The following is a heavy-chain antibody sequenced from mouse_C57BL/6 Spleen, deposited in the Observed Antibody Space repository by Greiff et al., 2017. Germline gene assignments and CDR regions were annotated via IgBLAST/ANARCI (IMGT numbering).Heavy chain of an antibody. CDR1: GFSFNTYA. CDR2: IRSKSNNYAT. V-gene: IGHV10-1*01. CDR3: VRHHYSGSSPYYYAMDY. Sequence: DVKLVESGGGLVQPKGSLKLSCAASGFSFNTYAMNWVRQAPGKGLEWVARIRSKSNNYATYYAVSVKDRFTISRDDSEIMLYLKMNNLKTGGTAMYYCVRHHYSGSSPYYYAMDYWGQGTSVTVSS. J-gene: IGHJ4*01. D-gene: IGHD1-1*01.